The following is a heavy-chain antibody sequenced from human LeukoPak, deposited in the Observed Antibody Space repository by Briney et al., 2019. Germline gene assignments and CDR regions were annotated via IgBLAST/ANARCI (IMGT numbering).Heavy chain of an antibody. CDR1: GYTFTSYG. Sequence: GASVKVSCKASGYTFTSYGISWVRQAPGQGLEWMGWINPNSGGTNYAQKFQGRVTMTRDTSISTAYMELSRLRSDDTAVYYCARGDYVWGSYRTQTIDYWGQGTLVTVSS. V-gene: IGHV1-2*02. CDR3: ARGDYVWGSYRTQTIDY. J-gene: IGHJ4*02. D-gene: IGHD3-16*01. CDR2: INPNSGGT.